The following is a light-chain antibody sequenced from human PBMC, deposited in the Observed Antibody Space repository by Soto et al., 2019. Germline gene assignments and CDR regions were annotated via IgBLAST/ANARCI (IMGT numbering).Light chain of an antibody. CDR3: QLYGSSPPSGST. J-gene: IGKJ2*02. Sequence: EILLTHAPGTLSLSPGERATLSCRASQSVGSSSLAWYQQKPDQAPRLLIYGASSRATGIPDRFSGSGSGTDFALTINRLEPEDFAVYYCQLYGSSPPSGSTFGQGTKVDIK. V-gene: IGKV3-20*01. CDR2: GAS. CDR1: QSVGSSS.